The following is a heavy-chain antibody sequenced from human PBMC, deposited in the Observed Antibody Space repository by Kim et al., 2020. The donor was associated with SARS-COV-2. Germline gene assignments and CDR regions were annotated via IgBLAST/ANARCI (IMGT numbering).Heavy chain of an antibody. Sequence: ASVKVSCKASGYTFTSYYMHWVRQAPGQGLEWMGIINPSGGSTSHAQKFQGRVTMTRDTSTSTVYMELSSLRSEDTAVYYCARDLTTVVTIDYYYGMDVWGQGTTVTVSS. CDR3: ARDLTTVVTIDYYYGMDV. CDR2: INPSGGST. CDR1: GYTFTSYY. J-gene: IGHJ6*02. V-gene: IGHV1-46*01. D-gene: IGHD4-17*01.